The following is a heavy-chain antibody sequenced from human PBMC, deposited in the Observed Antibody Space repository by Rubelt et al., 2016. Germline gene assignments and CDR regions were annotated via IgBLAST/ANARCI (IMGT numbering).Heavy chain of an antibody. CDR2: IYSSGRT. D-gene: IGHD3-9*01. CDR1: GGSISSGGDY. CDR3: ATGQVYFGSEF. V-gene: IGHV4-31*03. Sequence: QVQLQESGPGLVKPSQTLSLTCTVSGGSISSGGDYWSWIRQHPRKGLEWIGYIYSSGRTYYNPSLKSRVTISVDTSKNQFSLELGSVTAADPAVYYCATGQVYFGSEFWGQGTLVAVSS. J-gene: IGHJ4*02.